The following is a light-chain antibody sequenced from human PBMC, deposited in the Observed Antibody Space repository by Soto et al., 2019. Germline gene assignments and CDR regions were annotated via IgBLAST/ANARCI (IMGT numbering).Light chain of an antibody. CDR3: QQYGSSGT. Sequence: EIVMTQSPAPPSVSPGERATLSLRASQSVSNNYLAWYQQKPGQAPRLLIYGASNRATGIPDRFSGSGSGTDFTLTISRLEPEDFAVYYCQQYGSSGTFGQGTKGDI. CDR1: QSVSNNY. J-gene: IGKJ1*01. V-gene: IGKV3-20*01. CDR2: GAS.